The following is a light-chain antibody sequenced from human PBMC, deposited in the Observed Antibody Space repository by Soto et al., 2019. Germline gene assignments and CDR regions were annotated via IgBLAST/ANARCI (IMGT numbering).Light chain of an antibody. V-gene: IGKV4-1*01. Sequence: DIVMTQSPDSLAVSLGERATINCKSSQSIFFSSTNKNDLAWYQQRPGQPPKVIISWASTREVGVPDRFSGSGSGTDFTLTICSLQAEDVAVYYCQQFYDSPPTFGQGTKVEIK. CDR3: QQFYDSPPT. CDR2: WAS. J-gene: IGKJ1*01. CDR1: QSIFFSSTNKND.